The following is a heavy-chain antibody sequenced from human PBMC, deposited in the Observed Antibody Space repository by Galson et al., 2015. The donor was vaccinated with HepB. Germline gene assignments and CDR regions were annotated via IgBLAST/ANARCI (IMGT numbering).Heavy chain of an antibody. CDR2: ISWNSGSI. CDR3: AKDISAAAGPNYYCDY. CDR1: GFTFDDYA. J-gene: IGHJ4*02. V-gene: IGHV3-9*01. Sequence: SLRLSCAASGFTFDDYAMHWVRQAPGKGLEWVSGISWNSGSIGYADSVKGRFTISRDNAKNSLYLQMNSLRAEDTALYYCAKDISAAAGPNYYCDYWGQGTLVTVSS. D-gene: IGHD6-13*01.